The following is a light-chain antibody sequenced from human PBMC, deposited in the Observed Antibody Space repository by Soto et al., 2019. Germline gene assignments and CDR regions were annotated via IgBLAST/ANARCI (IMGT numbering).Light chain of an antibody. J-gene: IGLJ1*01. CDR3: GTWDSSLSVHV. CDR2: DNN. V-gene: IGLV1-51*01. Sequence: QSVLTQPPSVSAAPGQKVTISCSGSSSNIGNNYVSWYQQVPGTAPKLLIYDNNKRPSGNPDRFSGSKSGTSATLGISGLQTGDEDDYYCGTWDSSLSVHVFGTGTKV. CDR1: SSNIGNNY.